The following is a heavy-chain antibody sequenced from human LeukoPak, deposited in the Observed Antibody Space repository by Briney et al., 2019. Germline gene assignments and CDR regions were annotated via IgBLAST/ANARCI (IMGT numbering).Heavy chain of an antibody. CDR1: GGSIRSSYYY. Sequence: SETLSLTCTVSGGSIRSSYYYWGWIRQPPGKGLEWIGSIYDSGSTYYNPSLKSRVTISVDTSKNQFSLELSSVTAADTAVYYCARDVDGDRFDYWGQGTLVTVSS. V-gene: IGHV4-39*07. D-gene: IGHD4-17*01. CDR2: IYDSGST. J-gene: IGHJ4*02. CDR3: ARDVDGDRFDY.